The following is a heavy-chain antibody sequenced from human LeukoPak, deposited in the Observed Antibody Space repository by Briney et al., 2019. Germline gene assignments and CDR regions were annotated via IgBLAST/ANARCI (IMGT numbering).Heavy chain of an antibody. Sequence: SETLSLTCAVYGGSFSGYYWSWIRQPPGKGLEWIGEINHSGSTNYNPSLKSRVTISVDTSKNQFSLKLSSVTAADTAVYYCAREHITMVRGVRNWFDPWGQGTLVTVSS. D-gene: IGHD3-10*01. J-gene: IGHJ5*02. CDR1: GGSFSGYY. V-gene: IGHV4-34*01. CDR3: AREHITMVRGVRNWFDP. CDR2: INHSGST.